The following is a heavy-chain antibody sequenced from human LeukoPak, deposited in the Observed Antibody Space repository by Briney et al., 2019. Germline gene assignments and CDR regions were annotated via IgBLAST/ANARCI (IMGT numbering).Heavy chain of an antibody. CDR2: IYHSGST. CDR1: GGSISSSNW. D-gene: IGHD6-13*01. V-gene: IGHV4-4*02. J-gene: IGHJ5*02. CDR3: ARGGSSSWYRGRWFDP. Sequence: SETLSLTCAVSGGSISSSNWWSWVRQPPGKGLEWIGEIYHSGSTNYNPSLKSRVTISVDKSENQFSLKLSSVTAADTAVYYCARGGSSSWYRGRWFDPWGQGTLVTVSS.